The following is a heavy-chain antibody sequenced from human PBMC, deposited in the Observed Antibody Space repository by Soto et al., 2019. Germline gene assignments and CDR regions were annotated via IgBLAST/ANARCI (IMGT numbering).Heavy chain of an antibody. D-gene: IGHD1-7*01. J-gene: IGHJ6*03. CDR3: AGTTSHQWYYMDV. Sequence: QVQLQESGPGLVKPSQTLSLTCAISGDSVSSNSAAWNWIRLSPSRGLEWLARTYYRSRWSTDYAVSVRSRITVNPYTSKHQFSMQLTSVTPEDTAVYYCAGTTSHQWYYMDVWGKGTTVTVSS. CDR2: TYYRSRWST. V-gene: IGHV6-1*01. CDR1: GDSVSSNSAA.